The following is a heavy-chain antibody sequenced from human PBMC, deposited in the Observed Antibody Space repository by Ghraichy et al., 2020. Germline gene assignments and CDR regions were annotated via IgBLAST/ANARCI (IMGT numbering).Heavy chain of an antibody. J-gene: IGHJ3*02. CDR1: GGSISSYY. D-gene: IGHD1-26*01. CDR2: IYYSGST. Sequence: ESLNISCTVSGGSISSYYWSWIRQPPGKGLEWIGYIYYSGSTNYNPSLKSRVTISVDTSKNQFSLKLSSVTAADTAVYYCAREYSGSYYDGGAFDIWGQGTMVTVSS. V-gene: IGHV4-59*01. CDR3: AREYSGSYYDGGAFDI.